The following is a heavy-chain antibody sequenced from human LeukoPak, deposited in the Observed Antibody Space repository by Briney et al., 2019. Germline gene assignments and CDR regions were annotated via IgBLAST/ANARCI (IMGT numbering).Heavy chain of an antibody. CDR3: ARATMDRGKWMRYYYYMDV. CDR1: GFTFSSYG. J-gene: IGHJ6*03. CDR2: ISGSGGST. Sequence: PGGSLRLSCAASGFTFSSYGMSWVRQAPGKRLEWVSAISGSGGSTYYADSVKGRFTISRDNSKNTLYLQMNSLRAEDTAVYYCARATMDRGKWMRYYYYMDVWGKGTTVTISS. D-gene: IGHD3-10*01. V-gene: IGHV3-23*01.